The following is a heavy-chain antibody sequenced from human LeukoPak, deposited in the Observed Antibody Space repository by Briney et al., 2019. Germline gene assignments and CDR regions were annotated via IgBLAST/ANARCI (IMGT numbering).Heavy chain of an antibody. D-gene: IGHD3-10*01. J-gene: IGHJ4*02. CDR3: AKDTYYGSGSYPGD. CDR2: ISTYNGNR. CDR1: GYTVTSYG. Sequence: ASVKVSCKASGYTVTSYGITWVRQAPGQGLEWMGWISTYNGNRNYAQKFQGRVTMTTDTSTSTAYMELRSLRSDDTAVYYCAKDTYYGSGSYPGDWGQGTLVTVSS. V-gene: IGHV1-18*01.